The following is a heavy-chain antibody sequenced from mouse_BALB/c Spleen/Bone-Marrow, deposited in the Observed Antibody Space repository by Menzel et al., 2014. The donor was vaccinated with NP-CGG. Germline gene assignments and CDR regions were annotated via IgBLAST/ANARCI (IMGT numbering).Heavy chain of an antibody. Sequence: VHLVESGPGLVAPSQSLSITCTVSGFSLTSYGVHWVRQPPGKGLEWLGVIWAGGSTNYNSALMPRLSISKDNSKSQVFLKMNSLQTDDTAMYYCASPIYYDYPLFAYWGQGTLVTVSA. D-gene: IGHD2-4*01. CDR3: ASPIYYDYPLFAY. CDR2: IWAGGST. CDR1: GFSLTSYG. J-gene: IGHJ3*01. V-gene: IGHV2-9*02.